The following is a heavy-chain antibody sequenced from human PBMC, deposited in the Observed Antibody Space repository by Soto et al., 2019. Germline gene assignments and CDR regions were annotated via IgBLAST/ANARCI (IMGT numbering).Heavy chain of an antibody. CDR1: GGTLSSYA. CDR3: AREAAGPDSWLDA. J-gene: IGHJ5*02. V-gene: IGHV1-69*06. CDR2: SIPTFDTA. Sequence: SVKVSCKASGGTLSSYAISWVRQAPGQGLAWMAGSIPTFDTANYTEKFQGRVTITADKSTSTAYMELSSLGTEDTAVYYCAREAAGPDSWLDAWGQGSLLTVSS. D-gene: IGHD6-13*01.